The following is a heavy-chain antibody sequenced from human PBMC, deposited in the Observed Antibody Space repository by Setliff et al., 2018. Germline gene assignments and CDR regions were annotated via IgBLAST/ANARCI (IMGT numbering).Heavy chain of an antibody. D-gene: IGHD6-13*01. CDR2: INNYSFKT. CDR3: ARGGLAAAGRKGVFEH. J-gene: IGHJ4*02. CDR1: GYTFTNYG. V-gene: IGHV1-18*01. Sequence: GASVKVSCKTSGYTFTNYGITWVRQAPGQGLEWMGWINNYSFKTNYPQKFLGRVTVTTDTSTGTAYMELGSLTSEDTAIYYCARGGLAAAGRKGVFEHWGQGTLVTVSS.